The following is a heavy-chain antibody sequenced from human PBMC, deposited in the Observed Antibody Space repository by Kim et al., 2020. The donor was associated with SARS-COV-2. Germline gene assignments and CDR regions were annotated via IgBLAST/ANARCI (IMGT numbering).Heavy chain of an antibody. CDR2: INHSGST. D-gene: IGHD3-3*01. CDR3: ARAHKGLYYDFWD. J-gene: IGHJ4*02. CDR1: GGSFSGYY. V-gene: IGHV4-34*01. Sequence: SETLSLTCAVYGGSFSGYYWSWIRQPPGKGLEWIGEINHSGSTNYNPSLKSRVTISVDTSKNQFSLKLSSVTAADTAVYYCARAHKGLYYDFWDWGQGTLVTVSS.